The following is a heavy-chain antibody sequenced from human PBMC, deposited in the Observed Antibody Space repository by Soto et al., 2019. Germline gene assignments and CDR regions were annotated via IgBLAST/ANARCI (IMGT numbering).Heavy chain of an antibody. J-gene: IGHJ6*04. D-gene: IGHD6-13*01. V-gene: IGHV1-69*13. CDR1: GEAFSRYA. Sequence: SVKPSSKASGEAFSRYASSWVRQDNRKGLEWMGGIIPIFGTANYAQKFQGRVTITAAESTSTAYMELISLRSEDTAVYYCALEEASAAGPYYHSVLEFLGKGSSVIVSS. CDR3: ALEEASAAGPYYHSVLEF. CDR2: IIPIFGTA.